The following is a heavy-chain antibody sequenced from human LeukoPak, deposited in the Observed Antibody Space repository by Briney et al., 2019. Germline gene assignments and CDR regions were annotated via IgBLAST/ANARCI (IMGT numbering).Heavy chain of an antibody. CDR2: LYYSGST. CDR3: ASKLRFLELLPYARWFDP. Sequence: SQTLSLTCTVSGGSISSGDYYWSWIRPPPGKGLEWIGNLYYSGSTYYNPYLKSRVTVSVDTSKNQFYLKLSSVTAADTAVYYCASKLRFLELLPYARWFDPWGQGTLVTVSS. D-gene: IGHD3-3*01. V-gene: IGHV4-30-4*08. CDR1: GGSISSGDYY. J-gene: IGHJ5*02.